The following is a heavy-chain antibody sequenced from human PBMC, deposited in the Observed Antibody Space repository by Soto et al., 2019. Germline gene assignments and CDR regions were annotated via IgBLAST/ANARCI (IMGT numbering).Heavy chain of an antibody. CDR3: ARTAQISRIQQLVLGY. J-gene: IGHJ4*02. CDR1: GYTFTSYA. D-gene: IGHD6-13*01. V-gene: IGHV1-3*01. CDR2: INAGNGNT. Sequence: GGSVKESFKASGYTFTSYAMHLVRQAPGQSLEWMGWINAGNGNTKYSQKFHGRVTITRDTSASTAYMELSSLRSEDTAVYYCARTAQISRIQQLVLGYWGKGNLVTVS.